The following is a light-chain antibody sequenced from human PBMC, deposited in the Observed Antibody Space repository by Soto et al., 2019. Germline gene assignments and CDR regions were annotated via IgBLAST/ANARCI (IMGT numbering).Light chain of an antibody. J-gene: IGKJ3*01. CDR2: DAS. Sequence: DLQMTQSPSTLSASVGDRVTITCRASQSISSWLAWYQQKPGKAPKLLIYDASSLESGVPSRFSGSGSGTEFTLTISSLQPDDFATYYCQQYNSSPFTFGPGTKVDIK. CDR1: QSISSW. CDR3: QQYNSSPFT. V-gene: IGKV1-5*01.